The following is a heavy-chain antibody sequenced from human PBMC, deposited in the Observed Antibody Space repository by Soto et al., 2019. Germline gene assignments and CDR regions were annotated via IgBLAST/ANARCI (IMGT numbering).Heavy chain of an antibody. CDR2: IIPIFGTA. J-gene: IGHJ6*02. V-gene: IGHV1-69*06. D-gene: IGHD1-26*01. CDR3: ARDLSGGSYYFHYYYYGMDV. Sequence: QVQLVQSGAEVKKPGSSVKVSCKASGGTFSSYAISWVRQAPGQGLEWMGGIIPIFGTANYAQKFQGRVTITADKSTSTDYMELSSLRSEDTAVYYCARDLSGGSYYFHYYYYGMDVWGQGTTVTVSS. CDR1: GGTFSSYA.